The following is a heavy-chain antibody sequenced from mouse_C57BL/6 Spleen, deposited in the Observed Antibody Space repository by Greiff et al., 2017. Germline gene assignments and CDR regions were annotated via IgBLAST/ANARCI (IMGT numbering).Heavy chain of an antibody. CDR2: IDPSDGYT. J-gene: IGHJ4*01. Sequence: QVQLQQPGAELVMPGASVKLSCKASGYTFTSYWMHWVKQKPGQGLEWIGAIDPSDGYTTYNQKFKGKSTLTVDKSSSTAYMQLSSLTSEASAVYYYARATINASYDMDYWGQGTSVTVSS. CDR3: ARATINASYDMDY. D-gene: IGHD1-1*01. V-gene: IGHV1-69*01. CDR1: GYTFTSYW.